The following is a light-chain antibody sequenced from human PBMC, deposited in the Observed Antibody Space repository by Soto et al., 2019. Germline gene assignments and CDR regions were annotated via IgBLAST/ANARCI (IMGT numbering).Light chain of an antibody. CDR2: SDD. Sequence: QAVVTQPPSVSEAPRQRVTISCSGSSSNIGNNAVNWYQQLPGKAPKLLIYSDDLLPSGVSDRFSGSKSGTSASLAISGRQSEDEADYYCAAWDDSLNGVVFGGGTKVTVL. CDR3: AAWDDSLNGVV. V-gene: IGLV1-36*01. J-gene: IGLJ2*01. CDR1: SSNIGNNA.